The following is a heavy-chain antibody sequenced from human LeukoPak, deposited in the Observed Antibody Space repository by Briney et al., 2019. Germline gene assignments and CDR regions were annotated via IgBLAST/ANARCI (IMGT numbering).Heavy chain of an antibody. CDR3: AKDMGYSGNYRTPDY. CDR2: ISWNSGSM. CDR1: GSPFEVYA. D-gene: IGHD1-26*01. J-gene: IGHJ4*02. Sequence: GGTLSLPCVASGSPFEVYAMHGARQPPGKAREGVSGISWNSGSMGYADSVKGRFTISRDNAKNSLYLQMNSLRAEDTALYYCAKDMGYSGNYRTPDYWGQGTLVTVSS. V-gene: IGHV3-9*01.